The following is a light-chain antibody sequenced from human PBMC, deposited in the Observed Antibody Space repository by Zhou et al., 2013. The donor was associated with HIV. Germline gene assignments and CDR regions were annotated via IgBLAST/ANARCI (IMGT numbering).Light chain of an antibody. CDR3: QQSYTYPVGST. V-gene: IGKV1-39*01. CDR1: QSITSY. CDR2: AAS. J-gene: IGKJ4*01. Sequence: DIRMTQSPSSLSASVGDRVTITCRASQSITSYLNWYQQKPGKAPKVLIYAASSLQSGVPSRFSGSGSGTDFTLTISSLQPEVFATYYCQQSYTYPVGSTFGGGTKVE.